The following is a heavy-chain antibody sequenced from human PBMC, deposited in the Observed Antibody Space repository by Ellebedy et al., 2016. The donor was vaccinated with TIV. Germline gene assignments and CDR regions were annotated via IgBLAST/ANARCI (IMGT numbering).Heavy chain of an antibody. J-gene: IGHJ2*01. V-gene: IGHV3-66*01. CDR3: ARASFYDVDLSGWYFDL. CDR2: IYTDERT. Sequence: GESLKISCAASGFAVSSNGMSWVRQAPGKGPEWVSGIYTDERTYYADSVKGRFTISRDNSKNTLYLQMNSLRTEDTSVYYCARASFYDVDLSGWYFDLWGRGTLVTVSS. CDR1: GFAVSSNG. D-gene: IGHD3-10*02.